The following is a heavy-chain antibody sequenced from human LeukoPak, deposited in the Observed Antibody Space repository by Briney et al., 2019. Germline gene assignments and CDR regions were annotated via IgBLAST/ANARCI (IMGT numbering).Heavy chain of an antibody. CDR3: TTVDGSGSYYFCDI. Sequence: GGSLRLSCAASGFTFSNAWMSWVRQAPGKGLEWVGRIKSKTDGGTTDYAAPVKGRFTISRDDSKNTPYLQMNSLKTEDTAVYYCTTVDGSGSYYFCDIWGQGTMVTVSS. D-gene: IGHD3-10*01. J-gene: IGHJ3*02. CDR1: GFTFSNAW. V-gene: IGHV3-15*01. CDR2: IKSKTDGGTT.